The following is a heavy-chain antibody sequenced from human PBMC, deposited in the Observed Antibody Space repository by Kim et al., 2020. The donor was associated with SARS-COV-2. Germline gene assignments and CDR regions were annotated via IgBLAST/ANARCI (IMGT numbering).Heavy chain of an antibody. CDR1: GFTFSSYA. CDR2: ISYDGSNK. J-gene: IGHJ4*02. CDR3: AREGEKFGET. D-gene: IGHD3-10*01. V-gene: IGHV3-30*04. Sequence: GGSLRLSCAASGFTFSSYAMHWVRQAPGKGLEWVAVISYDGSNKYYADSVKGRFTISGDNSKNTLYLQMNSLRAEDTAVYYCAREGEKFGETWGQGTLVTVSS.